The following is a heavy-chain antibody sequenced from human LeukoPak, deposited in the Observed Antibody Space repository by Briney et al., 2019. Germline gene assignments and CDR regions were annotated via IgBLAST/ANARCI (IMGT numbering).Heavy chain of an antibody. Sequence: SGPTLVNPTQTLTLTCTFSGFSLTTRAMSVSWIRQPPGKALEWLARIDWDDDKFYSTSLRTRLTISRGTSKNQVVLRMTNMDPVDTGTYYCARTYYDYSALDYWGQGTLVTVSS. CDR2: IDWDDDK. D-gene: IGHD3-22*01. CDR1: GFSLTTRAMS. J-gene: IGHJ4*02. CDR3: ARTYYDYSALDY. V-gene: IGHV2-70*17.